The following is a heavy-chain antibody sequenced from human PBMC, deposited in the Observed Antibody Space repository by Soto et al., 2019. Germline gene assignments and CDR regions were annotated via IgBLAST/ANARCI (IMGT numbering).Heavy chain of an antibody. CDR2: VSYSGNT. CDR1: GASFSSHY. D-gene: IGHD3-16*01. V-gene: IGHV4-59*08. Sequence: SETLSLTCTVSGASFSSHYFTWIRQPPGQGLEWVGYVSYSGNTIYNPSLKSRLTISLDTSKNQFSLRLSSVTAADTAVYYCAWGSHLGDRYFDYWGRGALVTVSS. CDR3: AWGSHLGDRYFDY. J-gene: IGHJ4*02.